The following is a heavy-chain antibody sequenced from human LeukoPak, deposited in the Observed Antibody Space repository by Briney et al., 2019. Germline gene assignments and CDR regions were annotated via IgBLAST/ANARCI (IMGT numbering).Heavy chain of an antibody. CDR1: GGSISSGSYY. Sequence: SETLSLTCTVSGGSISSGSYYWSWIRHPAGKGPEWIGRIYTSGSTNYNPSLKSRSTISVDMSKNHFSLKRSAVTSADTPGYSCARESHQSTNVGVAPGYYFDYWGQGTMVTVSS. CDR3: ARESHQSTNVGVAPGYYFDY. J-gene: IGHJ4*02. V-gene: IGHV4-61*02. D-gene: IGHD3-3*01. CDR2: IYTSGST.